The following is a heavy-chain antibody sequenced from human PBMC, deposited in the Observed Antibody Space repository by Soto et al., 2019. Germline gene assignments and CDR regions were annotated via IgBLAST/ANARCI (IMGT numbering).Heavy chain of an antibody. J-gene: IGHJ4*02. CDR3: AREGFGYSYGY. D-gene: IGHD5-18*01. CDR1: GFNFGIYW. Sequence: EVQLVESGGGLVQSGGSLRLSCAASGFNFGIYWLHWVRQAPGKGLVWVSRINSDGRITNYADSVKGRFTISRDSAKSTLYLQMNNLRAEDTAVYYCAREGFGYSYGYWGQGTLVTVSS. CDR2: INSDGRIT. V-gene: IGHV3-74*01.